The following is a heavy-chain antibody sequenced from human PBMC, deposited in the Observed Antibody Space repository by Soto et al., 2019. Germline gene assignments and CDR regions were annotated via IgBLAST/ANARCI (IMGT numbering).Heavy chain of an antibody. J-gene: IGHJ4*02. V-gene: IGHV1-69*01. D-gene: IGHD6-13*01. CDR3: ARDSGAKLSSS. CDR1: GGTFSSYR. Sequence: QVQLVQSGAEMRRPGSSVKVSCKASGGTFSSYRINWVRQAPGQGLEWVGGIVSIYRTADYAQKFQGRVTITADESARTAYMELRGLKSQDTAVYYCARDSGAKLSSSWGQGTLVTVSS. CDR2: IVSIYRTA.